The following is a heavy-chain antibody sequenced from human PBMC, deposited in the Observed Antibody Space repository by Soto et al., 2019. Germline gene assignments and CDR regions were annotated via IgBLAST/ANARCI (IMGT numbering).Heavy chain of an antibody. V-gene: IGHV1-69*01. CDR3: ARGLTGTTLAYGMDV. D-gene: IGHD1-7*01. J-gene: IGHJ6*02. CDR2: FIPIFGTA. Sequence: VKKPGSSVKVSCKASGGTFSSYAISWVRQAPGQGLEWMGGFIPIFGTADYAQKFQGRVTITADESTSTAYMELSSLRSEDTAVYYCARGLTGTTLAYGMDVWGQGTTVTVSS. CDR1: GGTFSSYA.